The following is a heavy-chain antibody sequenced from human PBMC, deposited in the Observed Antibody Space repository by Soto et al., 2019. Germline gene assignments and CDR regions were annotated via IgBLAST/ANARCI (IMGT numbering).Heavy chain of an antibody. V-gene: IGHV4-34*01. Sequence: LSLTCAVYVGSFSGYYWSWIRQPPGKGLEWIGEINHSGSTNYNPSLKSRVTISVDTSKNQFSLKLSSVTAADTAVYYCARDTIPSTYYFDYWGQGTLVTVSS. D-gene: IGHD3-3*01. CDR1: VGSFSGYY. J-gene: IGHJ4*02. CDR3: ARDTIPSTYYFDY. CDR2: INHSGST.